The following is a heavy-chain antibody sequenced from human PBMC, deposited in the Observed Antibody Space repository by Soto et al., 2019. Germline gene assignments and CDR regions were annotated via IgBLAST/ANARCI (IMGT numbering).Heavy chain of an antibody. CDR3: ARVTRVVSDYYYYYGMDV. Sequence: GASVKVSCKASGYTFTSYYMHWVRQAPGQGLEWMGIINPSGGSTSYAQKFQGRVTMTRDTSTSTVYMELSSLRSEDTAVYYCARVTRVVSDYYYYYGMDVWGQGTTVTVSS. CDR1: GYTFTSYY. CDR2: INPSGGST. V-gene: IGHV1-46*01. D-gene: IGHD3-3*01. J-gene: IGHJ6*02.